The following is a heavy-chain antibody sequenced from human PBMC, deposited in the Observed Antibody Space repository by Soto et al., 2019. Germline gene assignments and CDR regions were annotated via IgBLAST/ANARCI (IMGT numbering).Heavy chain of an antibody. J-gene: IGHJ4*02. CDR2: IWYDGSNK. Sequence: GGSLRLSCAASGFTFSSYGMHWVRQAPGKGLGWVAVIWYDGSNKYYADSVKGRFTISRDNSKNTLYLQMNSLRAEDTAVYYCARVSGWYGFDYWGQGTLVTVSS. CDR1: GFTFSSYG. D-gene: IGHD6-19*01. V-gene: IGHV3-33*01. CDR3: ARVSGWYGFDY.